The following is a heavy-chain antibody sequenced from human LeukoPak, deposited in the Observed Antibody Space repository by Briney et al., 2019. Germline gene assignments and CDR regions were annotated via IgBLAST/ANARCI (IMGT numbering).Heavy chain of an antibody. V-gene: IGHV3-74*03. CDR1: GFTFSTYW. D-gene: IGHD6-19*01. J-gene: IGHJ4*02. CDR3: VRDRAVVGIDY. CDR2: ISSDGTST. Sequence: PGGSLRLSCAASGFTFSTYWMHWVRQAPGKGLVWVSRISSDGTSTTYADSVKGRFTISRDNAKNTLYLQINSLRAEDTAVYYCVRDRAVVGIDYWGQGTLVTVSS.